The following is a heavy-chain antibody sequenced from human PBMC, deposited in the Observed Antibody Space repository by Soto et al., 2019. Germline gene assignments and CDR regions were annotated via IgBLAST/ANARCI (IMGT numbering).Heavy chain of an antibody. Sequence: QVQLQESGPGLVKPSETLSLTCTVSGGSISSYYWSWIRQPPGKGLEWIGYIYYSGSTNYNPSLKSRVTISVDTSKNQFSLKLSSVTAADTAVYYCVRVYSSSWYFDYWGQGTLVTVSS. CDR2: IYYSGST. CDR3: VRVYSSSWYFDY. CDR1: GGSISSYY. V-gene: IGHV4-59*01. J-gene: IGHJ4*02. D-gene: IGHD6-13*01.